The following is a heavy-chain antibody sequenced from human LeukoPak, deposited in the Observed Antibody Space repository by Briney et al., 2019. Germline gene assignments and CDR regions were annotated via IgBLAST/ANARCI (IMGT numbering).Heavy chain of an antibody. D-gene: IGHD3-16*01. CDR3: AKARRPGGIYYFDD. CDR1: GFTFSSYD. Sequence: GGSLRLSCTASGFTFSSYDMTWVRQAPGKGLEWVSTISGSGGSTYYADSVKGRFTISRDKSQNTLYLQMNSLRAADTAVFHFAKARRPGGIYYFDDWGQGTLVTVSS. V-gene: IGHV3-23*01. J-gene: IGHJ4*02. CDR2: ISGSGGST.